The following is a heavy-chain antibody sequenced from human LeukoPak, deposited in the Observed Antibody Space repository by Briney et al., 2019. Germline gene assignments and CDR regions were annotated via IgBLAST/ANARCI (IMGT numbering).Heavy chain of an antibody. Sequence: PSETLSLTCTVSGGSISSSSYYWGWIRQPPGKGLEWIGTVYHSGSTYYSPSLKSRVTISVDTSKNQFSLKLSSVTAADTAVYYCARYDVWGSYRAFDYWGQGTLVTVSS. CDR2: VYHSGST. CDR3: ARYDVWGSYRAFDY. D-gene: IGHD3-16*02. J-gene: IGHJ4*02. V-gene: IGHV4-39*07. CDR1: GGSISSSSYY.